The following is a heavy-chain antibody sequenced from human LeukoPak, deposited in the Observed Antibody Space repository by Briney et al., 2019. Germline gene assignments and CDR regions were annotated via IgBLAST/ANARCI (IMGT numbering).Heavy chain of an antibody. J-gene: IGHJ4*02. V-gene: IGHV3-49*04. CDR1: GFTFGDYA. Sequence: GGSLRLSCTASGFTFGDYAMSWVRQAPGKGLEWVGFIRSKAYGGTTEYAASVKGRFTISRDDSKSIAYLQMNSLKTEDTAVYYCTPANGDYWGQGTLVTVSS. CDR2: IRSKAYGGTT. D-gene: IGHD1-1*01. CDR3: TPANGDY.